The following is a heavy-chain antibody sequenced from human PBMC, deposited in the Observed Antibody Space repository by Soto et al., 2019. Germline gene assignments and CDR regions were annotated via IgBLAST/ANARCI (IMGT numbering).Heavy chain of an antibody. D-gene: IGHD3-10*01. CDR3: ARDRAGGYYGSGSYPPSFDY. J-gene: IGHJ4*02. Sequence: QVQLVQSGAEVKKPGSSVKVSCKASGGTFSSYAISWVRQAPGQGLEWMGGIIPIFGTANYAQKFQGRVTITADESTSTAYMELSSLRSEDTAVYYCARDRAGGYYGSGSYPPSFDYWGQGTLVTVSS. V-gene: IGHV1-69*12. CDR1: GGTFSSYA. CDR2: IIPIFGTA.